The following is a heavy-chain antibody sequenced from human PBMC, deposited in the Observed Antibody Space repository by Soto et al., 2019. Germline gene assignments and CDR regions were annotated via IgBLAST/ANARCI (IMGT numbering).Heavy chain of an antibody. CDR2: IYHSGST. J-gene: IGHJ5*02. CDR1: GGSISSGGYS. V-gene: IGHV4-30-2*01. Sequence: QLQLQESGSGLVKPSQTLSLTCAVSGGSISSGGYSWSWIRQPPGKGLEWIGYIYHSGSTYYNPSLKSRVTISVDRSKNQSSLKLSSVTAADTAVYYCARGQAQAHGYSSGRGIWGWFDTWGQGTLVTVSS. D-gene: IGHD6-19*01. CDR3: ARGQAQAHGYSSGRGIWGWFDT.